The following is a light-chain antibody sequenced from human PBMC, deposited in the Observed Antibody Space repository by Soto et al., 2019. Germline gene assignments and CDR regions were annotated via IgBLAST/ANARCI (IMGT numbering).Light chain of an antibody. J-gene: IGKJ1*01. Sequence: DIQMTQSPSSLSASVGDRVTITCRASQTISRFLSWYQKKPGKAPKLLIYDASSLESGVPSRFSGSGSGTEFTLTISSLQPDDFATYYCQQYNSYWTFGQGTKVEIK. CDR1: QTISRF. CDR2: DAS. CDR3: QQYNSYWT. V-gene: IGKV1-5*01.